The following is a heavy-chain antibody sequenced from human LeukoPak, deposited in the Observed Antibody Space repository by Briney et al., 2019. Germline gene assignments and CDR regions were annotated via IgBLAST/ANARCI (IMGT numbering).Heavy chain of an antibody. V-gene: IGHV1-18*04. Sequence: GASVKVSCKASGYTFINYGFTWVRQAPGQGLEWMGLISGYNGNTNYLQKFQGRVTMTTDTSTNTVYMELRSLSSGDTAVYYCARVSTNSRVGGYDPQWYFDLWGRGTLVTVSS. CDR1: GYTFINYG. CDR3: ARVSTNSRVGGYDPQWYFDL. J-gene: IGHJ2*01. CDR2: ISGYNGNT. D-gene: IGHD5-12*01.